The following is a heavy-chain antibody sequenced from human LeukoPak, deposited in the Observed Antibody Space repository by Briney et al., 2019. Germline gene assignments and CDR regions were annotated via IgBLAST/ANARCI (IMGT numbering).Heavy chain of an antibody. CDR1: GYTFTSYY. CDR2: INPSGDST. CDR3: ARGKGEQWLITTGPYYFDY. Sequence: ASVKVSCKASGYTFTSYYMHWVRQAPGQGLEWMGIINPSGDSTSYAQKFQGRVTMTRDTSTSTVYMELSSLRSEDTAVYYCARGKGEQWLITTGPYYFDYWGQGTLVTVSS. V-gene: IGHV1-46*01. J-gene: IGHJ4*02. D-gene: IGHD6-19*01.